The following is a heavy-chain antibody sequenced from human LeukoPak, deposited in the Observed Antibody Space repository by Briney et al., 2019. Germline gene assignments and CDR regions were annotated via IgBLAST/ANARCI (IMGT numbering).Heavy chain of an antibody. Sequence: PGGSLRLSCAASGFTFDDYAMHWVRQAPGKGLEWVSGISWNSGSIGYADSVKGRFTISRDNAKNSLYLQMNSLRAEDTALYYCAGRITMVRGVSRGWFDPWGQGTLVTVSS. CDR1: GFTFDDYA. CDR3: AGRITMVRGVSRGWFDP. CDR2: ISWNSGSI. J-gene: IGHJ5*02. V-gene: IGHV3-9*01. D-gene: IGHD3-10*01.